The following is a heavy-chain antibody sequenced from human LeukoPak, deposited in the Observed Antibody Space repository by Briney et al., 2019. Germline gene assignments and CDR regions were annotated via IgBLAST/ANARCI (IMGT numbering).Heavy chain of an antibody. Sequence: KASETLFLTCAVYGGSFSGYYWSWIRQPPGKGLEWIGEINHSGSTNYNPSLKSPVTISVDTSKNQFSLKQSSVTAADTAVYYCARAETRSPGSAFDIWGQGTTVTVSS. CDR1: GGSFSGYY. D-gene: IGHD1-14*01. J-gene: IGHJ3*02. V-gene: IGHV4-34*01. CDR3: ARAETRSPGSAFDI. CDR2: INHSGST.